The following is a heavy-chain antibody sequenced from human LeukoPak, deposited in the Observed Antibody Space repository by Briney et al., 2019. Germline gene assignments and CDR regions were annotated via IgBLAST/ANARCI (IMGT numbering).Heavy chain of an antibody. Sequence: ASVKVSCKASGYTFTNYDINWVRQATGQGLEWMGWMNPNSGNTGYAQKFQGGVTITRNTSISTAYMELSSLRSEDTAVYYCATIFPGGAFDIWGQGTMVTVSS. J-gene: IGHJ3*02. CDR3: ATIFPGGAFDI. CDR1: GYTFTNYD. CDR2: MNPNSGNT. D-gene: IGHD3-10*02. V-gene: IGHV1-8*03.